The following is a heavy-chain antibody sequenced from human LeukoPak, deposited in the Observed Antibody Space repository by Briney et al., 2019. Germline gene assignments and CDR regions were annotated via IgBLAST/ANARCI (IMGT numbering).Heavy chain of an antibody. CDR1: GFTFNRYA. J-gene: IGHJ3*02. V-gene: IGHV3-23*01. Sequence: GGSLRLSCAATGFTFNRYAMSWVRQAPGKGLEWVSAINGRGAGTHYADSVKGRFTISRDNSNNTLYLQMNSLRAEDTAVYYCARENKWLPTSDAFDIWGQGTMVTVSS. D-gene: IGHD3-22*01. CDR3: ARENKWLPTSDAFDI. CDR2: INGRGAGT.